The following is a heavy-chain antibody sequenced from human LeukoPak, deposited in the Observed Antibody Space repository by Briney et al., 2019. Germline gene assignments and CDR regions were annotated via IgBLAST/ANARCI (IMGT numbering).Heavy chain of an antibody. CDR3: ANLVYSSGDRLFDY. CDR2: IRSKTNNYAT. J-gene: IGHJ4*02. V-gene: IGHV3-73*01. Sequence: GGSLKLSCAASGFTFSGSAIHWVRQASGKGLEWVGRIRSKTNNYATAYATSVKGRFTISRDDSKNMAYLQMNSLRAEDTAVYYCANLVYSSGDRLFDYWGQGTLVTVSS. CDR1: GFTFSGSA. D-gene: IGHD6-19*01.